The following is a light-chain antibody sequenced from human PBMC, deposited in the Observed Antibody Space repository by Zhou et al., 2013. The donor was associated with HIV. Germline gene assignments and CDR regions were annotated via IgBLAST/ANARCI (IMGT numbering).Light chain of an antibody. CDR1: ENIRTY. CDR2: GAS. V-gene: IGKV1-39*01. CDR3: QQSYSTPFT. J-gene: IGKJ3*01. Sequence: DIQMTQSPSSLSASVGERVTLTCRASENIRTYVNWYQQKPGKAPKLLIHGASILQTGVPTRFSGSGSGTEFTLTIDSLQREDFATYYCQQSYSTPFTFGPGTKV.